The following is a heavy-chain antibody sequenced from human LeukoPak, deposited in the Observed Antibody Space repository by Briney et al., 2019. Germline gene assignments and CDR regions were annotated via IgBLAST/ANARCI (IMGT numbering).Heavy chain of an antibody. CDR3: VAWGNSGNS. CDR2: MNGDGSQI. J-gene: IGHJ3*01. D-gene: IGHD1-26*01. CDR1: GFTFSGHW. V-gene: IGHV3-7*01. Sequence: GGSQSLSCAASGFTFSGHWMSWVRQAPAKGLEWVAHMNGDGSQIYYMDFVKGRFTISRDNAKNSLYLQMNGLRAEDTAVYYCVAWGNSGNSWGQGTMVIVSS.